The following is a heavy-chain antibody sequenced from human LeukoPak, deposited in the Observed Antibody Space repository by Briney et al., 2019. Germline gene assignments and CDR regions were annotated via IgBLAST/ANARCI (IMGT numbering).Heavy chain of an antibody. J-gene: IGHJ6*03. CDR1: GYTFTSYG. V-gene: IGHV1-18*01. D-gene: IGHD5-12*01. CDR3: ARATGGYSGYDYAPQYSYYYYYMDV. Sequence: ASVKVSCKASGYTFTSYGISWVRQAPGQGLEWMGWISAYNGNTNYAQKLQGRVTMTTDTSTSTAYMELRSLRSDDTAVYYCARATGGYSGYDYAPQYSYYYYYMDVWGKGTTVTVSS. CDR2: ISAYNGNT.